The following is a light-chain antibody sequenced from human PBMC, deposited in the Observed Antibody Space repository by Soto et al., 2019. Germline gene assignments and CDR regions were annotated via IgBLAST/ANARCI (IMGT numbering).Light chain of an antibody. CDR3: QQYNNWPQT. J-gene: IGKJ1*01. CDR2: GAS. V-gene: IGKV3-20*01. CDR1: QSVSSSY. Sequence: EIVLTQSPGTLSLSPGXRATLSCRASQSVSSSYLAWYQQKPGQAPRLLIYGASSRATGIPDRFSGSGSGKDFTLTISRLEPEDFAIYYCQQYNNWPQTFGQGTKVDIK.